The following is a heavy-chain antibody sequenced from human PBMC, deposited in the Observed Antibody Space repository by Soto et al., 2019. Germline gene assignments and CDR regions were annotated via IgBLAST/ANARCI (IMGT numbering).Heavy chain of an antibody. CDR1: GFTFSSYG. Sequence: GGSLRLSCAASGFTFSSYGMHWVRQAPGKGLEWVAVIWYDGSNKYYADSVKGRFTISRDNSKNTLYLQMNSLRAEDTAVYYCAREGGPWAAAGTNDYWGQGTLVTVSS. D-gene: IGHD6-13*01. CDR2: IWYDGSNK. V-gene: IGHV3-33*01. CDR3: AREGGPWAAAGTNDY. J-gene: IGHJ4*02.